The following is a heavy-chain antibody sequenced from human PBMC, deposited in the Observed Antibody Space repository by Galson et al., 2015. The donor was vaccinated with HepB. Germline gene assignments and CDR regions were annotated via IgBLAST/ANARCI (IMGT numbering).Heavy chain of an antibody. CDR1: GFTFSSYA. D-gene: IGHD6-13*01. Sequence: SLRLSCAASGFTFSSYAMHWVRQAPGKGLEWVAVISYDGSNKYYADSVKGRFTISRDNSKNTLYLQMNSLKAEDTAVYYCARDKQLPHADYYYYYGMDVWGQGTTVTVS. J-gene: IGHJ6*02. V-gene: IGHV3-30-3*01. CDR3: ARDKQLPHADYYYYYGMDV. CDR2: ISYDGSNK.